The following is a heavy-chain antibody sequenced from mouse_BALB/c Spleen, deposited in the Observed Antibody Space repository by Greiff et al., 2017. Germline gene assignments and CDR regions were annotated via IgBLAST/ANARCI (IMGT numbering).Heavy chain of an antibody. V-gene: IGHV1-84*02. CDR2: IYPGSGNT. J-gene: IGHJ1*01. D-gene: IGHD1-1*01. CDR1: GYTFTDYY. Sequence: QVHVKQSGPELVKPGASVKISCKASGYTFTDYYINWVKQKPGQGLEWIGWIYPGSGNTKYNEKFKGKATLTVDTSSSTAYMQLSSLTSEDTAVYFCARYYYGRLWYFDVWGAGTTVTVSS. CDR3: ARYYYGRLWYFDV.